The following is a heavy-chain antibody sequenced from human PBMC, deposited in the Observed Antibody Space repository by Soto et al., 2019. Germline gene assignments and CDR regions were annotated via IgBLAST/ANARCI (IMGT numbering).Heavy chain of an antibody. Sequence: ASVKVSCKASVYTFTSYGVNWVRQAPGQGLEWMGWIRSYNNSTNYAQKLQGRVTMTTDTSTNTAYMELRSLRSDDTAVYYCARHGNGDDYWGQGTLVTVSS. CDR3: ARHGNGDDY. D-gene: IGHD2-8*01. V-gene: IGHV1-18*01. CDR2: IRSYNNST. CDR1: VYTFTSYG. J-gene: IGHJ4*02.